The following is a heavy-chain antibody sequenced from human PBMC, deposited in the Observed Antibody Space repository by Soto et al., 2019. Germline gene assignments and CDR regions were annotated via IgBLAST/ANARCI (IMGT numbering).Heavy chain of an antibody. J-gene: IGHJ3*01. Sequence: EVQLVESGGGLVQPGGSLRLSCGASGFTFSSYWMSWVRQAPGKGLEWVANMDQGGSEINYVDSVKGRFTIARDNAENSVYLQMTSPRAEDRAGDHCVRDRGDSTFDFWSLGRMVTVSS. CDR2: MDQGGSEI. V-gene: IGHV3-7*01. CDR1: GFTFSSYW. D-gene: IGHD3-22*01. CDR3: VRDRGDSTFDF.